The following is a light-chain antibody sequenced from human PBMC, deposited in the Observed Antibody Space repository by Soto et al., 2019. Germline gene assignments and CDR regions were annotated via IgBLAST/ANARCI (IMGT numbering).Light chain of an antibody. J-gene: IGKJ5*01. CDR2: DAS. CDR1: QDINNY. Sequence: DTQLTQSPSSLSASVGDRVTITCQASQDINNYVNWYQQKAGTAPNLLIYDASTLKPGVPSRFSGSGSGTDFTFTISSLQPEDFATYFCQQSDDLPTFGQGTRLDIK. V-gene: IGKV1-33*01. CDR3: QQSDDLPT.